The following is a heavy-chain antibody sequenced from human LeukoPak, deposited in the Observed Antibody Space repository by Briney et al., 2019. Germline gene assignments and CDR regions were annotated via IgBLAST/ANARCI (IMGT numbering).Heavy chain of an antibody. CDR1: GFTFSSYS. CDR2: ISSSSSYI. V-gene: IGHV3-21*01. Sequence: GGSLRLSCAASGFTFSSYSMNWVRQAPGKGLEWVSSISSSSSYIYYADSVKGRFTISRDNAKNPLYLQMNSLRAEDTAVYYCARDVATSASDPWGQGTLVTVSS. D-gene: IGHD6-25*01. CDR3: ARDVATSASDP. J-gene: IGHJ5*02.